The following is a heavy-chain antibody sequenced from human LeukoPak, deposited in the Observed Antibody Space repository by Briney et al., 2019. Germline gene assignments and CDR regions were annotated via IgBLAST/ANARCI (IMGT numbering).Heavy chain of an antibody. J-gene: IGHJ5*02. D-gene: IGHD6-19*01. CDR1: GASISSGSHY. V-gene: IGHV4-61*01. CDR3: ARSFYSSGWYTPLRWFDT. CDR2: IYYRGTT. Sequence: SETLSLTCVVSGASISSGSHYWNWIRQSPGRGLDWTGHIYYRGTTNYTPSLKSRVTISVDTSMNQFSLRLTSVTAADTAVYFCARSFYSSGWYTPLRWFDTWGQGALVTVSS.